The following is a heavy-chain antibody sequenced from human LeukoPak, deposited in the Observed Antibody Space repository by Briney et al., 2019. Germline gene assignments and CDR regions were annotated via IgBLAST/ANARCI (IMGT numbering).Heavy chain of an antibody. CDR2: IDWDDDK. V-gene: IGHV2-70*01. CDR3: ARSKIAVAAFDY. Sequence: SGPALVKPTQTFTLTCTFSGFSLSTSGMCVSWIRQPPGKALEWLALIDWDDDKYYSTSLKTRLTISKDTSKNQVVLTMTNMDPVDTATYYCARSKIAVAAFDYWGQGTLVTVSS. D-gene: IGHD6-19*01. CDR1: GFSLSTSGMC. J-gene: IGHJ4*02.